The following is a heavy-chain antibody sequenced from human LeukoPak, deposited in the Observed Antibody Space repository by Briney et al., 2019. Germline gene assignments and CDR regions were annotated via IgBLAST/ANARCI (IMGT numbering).Heavy chain of an antibody. J-gene: IGHJ4*02. V-gene: IGHV1-46*01. CDR2: INPSTGTT. CDR3: AKIVGASNGYFDY. D-gene: IGHD1-26*01. CDR1: GYTFTNYY. Sequence: ASVKVSCKASGYTFTNYYIHWVRQAPGQGLEWMGIINPSTGTTSYAQKFQGRVTMTRDTSTSTVYMELSSLRSEDTAVYYCAKIVGASNGYFDYWGQGTLVTVSS.